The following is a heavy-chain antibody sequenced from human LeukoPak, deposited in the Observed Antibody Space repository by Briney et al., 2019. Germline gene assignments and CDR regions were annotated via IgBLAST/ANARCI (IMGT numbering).Heavy chain of an antibody. CDR3: ARSGSRVLPAAI. CDR2: IYYSGST. V-gene: IGHV4-61*01. CDR1: GGSVSSGSYH. J-gene: IGHJ4*02. D-gene: IGHD2-2*01. Sequence: SETLSLTCTVSGGSVSSGSYHWSWIRQPPGKGLEWIGYIYYSGSTNYNPSLKSRVTISVDTSKNQFSLKLSSVTAADTAVYYCARSGSRVLPAAIWGQGTLVTVSS.